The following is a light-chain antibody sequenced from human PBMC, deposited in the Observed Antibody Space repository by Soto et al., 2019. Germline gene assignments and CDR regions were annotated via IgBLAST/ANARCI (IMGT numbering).Light chain of an antibody. J-gene: IGLJ2*01. CDR3: SSYAGSNIVV. CDR1: SSDVGGYNY. CDR2: EVS. V-gene: IGLV2-8*01. Sequence: QSALTQPPSASGSPGKLVTISCTGTSSDVGGYNYVSWYQQHPGKAPKLMIYEVSKRPSGVPDRFSGSKSGNTASLTVSGLQAEDEADYYCSSYAGSNIVVFGGGTKLTVL.